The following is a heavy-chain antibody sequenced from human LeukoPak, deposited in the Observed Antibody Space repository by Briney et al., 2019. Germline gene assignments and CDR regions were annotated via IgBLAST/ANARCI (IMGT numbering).Heavy chain of an antibody. CDR1: GFTFSDYW. Sequence: GGSLRLSCAASGFTFSDYWMDWVRQTPGKGLEWVANIKLDGSEIYYVDSVKGRFTISRDNAKNSLYLQMNSLRAEDTAVYYCTRSLDYWGQGTLVTVSS. J-gene: IGHJ4*02. CDR3: TRSLDY. V-gene: IGHV3-7*02. D-gene: IGHD2-15*01. CDR2: IKLDGSEI.